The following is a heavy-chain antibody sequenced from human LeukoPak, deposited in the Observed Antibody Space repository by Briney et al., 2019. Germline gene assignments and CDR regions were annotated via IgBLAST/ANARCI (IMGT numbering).Heavy chain of an antibody. Sequence: GGSLRLSCAAFGFTFSSYAMSWVRQAPGKGLEWVSAISGSGGSTYYADSVKGRFTISRDNSKNTLYLQMNSLRAEDTAVYYCAKDGYSYGYTYYFDYWGQGTLVTVSS. J-gene: IGHJ4*02. V-gene: IGHV3-23*01. D-gene: IGHD5-18*01. CDR2: ISGSGGST. CDR1: GFTFSSYA. CDR3: AKDGYSYGYTYYFDY.